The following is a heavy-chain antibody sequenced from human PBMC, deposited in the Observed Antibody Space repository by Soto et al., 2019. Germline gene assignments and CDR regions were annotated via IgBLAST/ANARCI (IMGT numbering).Heavy chain of an antibody. V-gene: IGHV4-61*01. CDR1: DGSVNTGNYY. Sequence: QVQLQESGPGLVKPSETLSLTCSVSDGSVNTGNYYWSWIRQPPGKGLEWIGHIYSIGTTNYNPPLKSRVTISVDTAKNQFSLKVTSVTAADTAVYFCAREEKQLSRYGGDFDYWGQGILVTVSS. D-gene: IGHD3-16*01. CDR2: IYSIGTT. CDR3: AREEKQLSRYGGDFDY. J-gene: IGHJ4*02.